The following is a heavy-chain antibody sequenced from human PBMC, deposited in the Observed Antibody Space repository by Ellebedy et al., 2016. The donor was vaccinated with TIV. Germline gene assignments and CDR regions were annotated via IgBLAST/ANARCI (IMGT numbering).Heavy chain of an antibody. D-gene: IGHD3-10*01. CDR1: GFTFSGSW. CDR3: VRASWGPGGP. Sequence: GESLKISCTASGFTFSGSWMSWVRQAPGKGLEWVANIGGDGSHRNHVDSVKGRFTISRENAKRSLYLQMNSLRVEDTAMYYCVRASWGPGGPWGQGTLVTVSS. J-gene: IGHJ5*02. V-gene: IGHV3-7*03. CDR2: IGGDGSHR.